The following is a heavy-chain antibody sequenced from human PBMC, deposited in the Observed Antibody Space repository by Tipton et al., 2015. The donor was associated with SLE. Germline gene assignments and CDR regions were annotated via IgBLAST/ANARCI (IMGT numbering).Heavy chain of an antibody. V-gene: IGHV3-23*01. CDR2: ISGYGAST. CDR1: GFTFNNYA. CDR3: ARDSTMTTVKIADFQY. D-gene: IGHD4-17*01. Sequence: SLRLSCAASGFTFNNYAMTWVRQAPGKGLEWVSTISGYGASTYYADSVKGRFTISRENPRNTLYLQMNSLRADDTAVYYCARDSTMTTVKIADFQYWGQGTLITVSS. J-gene: IGHJ1*01.